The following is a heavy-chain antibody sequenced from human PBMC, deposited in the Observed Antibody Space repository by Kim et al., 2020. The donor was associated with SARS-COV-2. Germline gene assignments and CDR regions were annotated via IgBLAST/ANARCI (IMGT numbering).Heavy chain of an antibody. CDR3: AVNWNFDY. Sequence: GGSLRLSCAASGFTFSNYAMSWGRQAPGKGLEWVSVISYNGGSTYYADPVKGRFTISRDNSKNTLYLQMNSLRAEDTAVYFCAVNWNFDYWGQGTLVTVS. CDR2: ISYNGGST. V-gene: IGHV3-23*01. D-gene: IGHD1-1*01. CDR1: GFTFSNYA. J-gene: IGHJ4*02.